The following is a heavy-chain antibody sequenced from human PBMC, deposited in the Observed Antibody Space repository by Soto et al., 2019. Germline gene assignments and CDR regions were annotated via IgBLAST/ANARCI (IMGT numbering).Heavy chain of an antibody. Sequence: QVQLVESGGGVVQPGRSLRLSCAASGLTFSSYGMHWVRQAPGKGPEWVAAISYDGSNKNYADSVKGRFTISRDNSKNTVYLQMNSLRAEDTAVYYCAKDTYYRDSSGYYIFDYWGQGTLVTVSS. V-gene: IGHV3-30*18. CDR2: ISYDGSNK. D-gene: IGHD3-22*01. CDR1: GLTFSSYG. J-gene: IGHJ4*02. CDR3: AKDTYYRDSSGYYIFDY.